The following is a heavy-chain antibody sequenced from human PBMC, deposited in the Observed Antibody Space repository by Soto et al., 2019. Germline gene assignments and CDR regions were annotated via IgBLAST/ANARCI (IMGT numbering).Heavy chain of an antibody. CDR2: ISNSGDTK. CDR1: GFTFNIYE. D-gene: IGHD3-16*01. V-gene: IGHV3-48*03. J-gene: IGHJ4*02. CDR3: ERDGGGESMRY. Sequence: EVQLVESGGTLVRPGGSLKLSCVASGFTFNIYEMNWIRQAPGKGLEWISYISNSGDTKNYADSVKGRFTISRDNAKNSLFLQMDSLSDEYTAIYFCERDGGGESMRYWGQGTPVTVSS.